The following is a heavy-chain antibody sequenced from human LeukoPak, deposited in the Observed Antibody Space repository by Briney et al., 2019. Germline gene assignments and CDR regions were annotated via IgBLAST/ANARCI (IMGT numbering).Heavy chain of an antibody. Sequence: GESLKISCKGSGYSFTSYWIGWVRQMPGKGLEWMGIIYPGDSDTRYSPSFQGQVTISADKSISTAYLQWSSLKASDTAMYYCARQGYCGGDCYSSVDWFDPWGQGTLVTVSS. CDR3: ARQGYCGGDCYSSVDWFDP. CDR1: GYSFTSYW. J-gene: IGHJ5*02. V-gene: IGHV5-51*01. D-gene: IGHD2-21*02. CDR2: IYPGDSDT.